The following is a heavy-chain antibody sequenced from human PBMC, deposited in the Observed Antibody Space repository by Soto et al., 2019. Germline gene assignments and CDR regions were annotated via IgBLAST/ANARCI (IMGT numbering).Heavy chain of an antibody. CDR2: INHSGST. CDR3: GPRGAVADPRGY. J-gene: IGHJ4*02. V-gene: IGHV4-34*01. CDR1: GGSFSDFY. D-gene: IGHD6-19*01. Sequence: QVQLQQWGAGLLKPSETLSLTCAVYGGSFSDFYWTWIRQPPGKGLEWIGEINHSGSTNYNPSLKSRVAISVDTSKNQFSLNLTSVPAADTAVYYCGPRGAVADPRGYWGQGTLVTVSS.